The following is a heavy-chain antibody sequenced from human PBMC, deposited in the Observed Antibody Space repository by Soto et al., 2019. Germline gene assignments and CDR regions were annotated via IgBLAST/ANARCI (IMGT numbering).Heavy chain of an antibody. CDR2: IFHTGTT. CDR3: ARGEDAFFYYGLDV. J-gene: IGHJ6*02. V-gene: IGHV4-38-2*02. CDR1: GEYISSGYH. Sequence: SETLSLTCTVSGEYISSGYHWAWIRQPPGKGLEWISSIFHTGTTYYNPSFKSRVTISVDTSANQFPLKLTSVTAADTAVYYCARGEDAFFYYGLDVWGQGITVTVSS.